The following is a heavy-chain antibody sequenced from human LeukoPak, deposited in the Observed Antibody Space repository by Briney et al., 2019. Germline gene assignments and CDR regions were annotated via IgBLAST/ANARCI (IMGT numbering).Heavy chain of an antibody. CDR1: GFTFSSYG. J-gene: IGHJ4*02. CDR3: ASGPYYDGSGYLAH. CDR2: IWYDGNYK. D-gene: IGHD3-22*01. V-gene: IGHV3-33*01. Sequence: GRSLRLSCAASGFTFSSYGMHWVRQAPGKGLERVAVIWYDGNYKYYADSVKGRFTISRDNSKNTLYLQMNSLRAEDTAVYYCASGPYYDGSGYLAHWGQGTLVTVSS.